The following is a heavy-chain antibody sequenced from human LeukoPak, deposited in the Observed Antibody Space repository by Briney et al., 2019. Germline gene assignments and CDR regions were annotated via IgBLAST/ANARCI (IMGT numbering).Heavy chain of an antibody. V-gene: IGHV5-51*01. D-gene: IGHD6-19*01. CDR1: GYRFTRYW. J-gene: IGHJ4*02. Sequence: GESLKISCKGSGYRFTRYWIGWVRQMPGKGLEWMGIIYPGDSDTRYSPSFQGQVTISADKSISTANLQWSRLKASDTAMYYCARISVAGSISGFDYWGQGTLVTVSS. CDR3: ARISVAGSISGFDY. CDR2: IYPGDSDT.